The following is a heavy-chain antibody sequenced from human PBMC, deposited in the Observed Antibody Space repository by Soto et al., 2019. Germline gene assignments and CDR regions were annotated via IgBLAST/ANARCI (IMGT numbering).Heavy chain of an antibody. J-gene: IGHJ3*02. V-gene: IGHV4-4*02. CDR2: ISHSGSS. CDR3: AKPRTAGDAFEI. D-gene: IGHD2-21*02. Sequence: QVQLQESGPGLVKPSGTLSLTCAVSGGSITSSVWWSWVRQPPGKGLEWIGEISHSGSSNYTPSLEGRITISLDKSKNHISLKLTSVGAADTAVYYCAKPRTAGDAFEIWGQGTMVTVSS. CDR1: GGSITSSVW.